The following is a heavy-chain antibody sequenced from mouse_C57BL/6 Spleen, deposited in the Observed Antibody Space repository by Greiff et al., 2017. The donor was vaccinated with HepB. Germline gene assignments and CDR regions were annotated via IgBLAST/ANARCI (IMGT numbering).Heavy chain of an antibody. CDR3: ARYYYGSSYPPYYAMDY. J-gene: IGHJ4*01. Sequence: VQLQQSGPELVKPGASVKIPCKASGYTFTDYNMDWVKQSHGKSLEWIGDINPNNGGTIYNQKFKGKATLTVDKSSSTAYMELRSLTSEDTAVYYCARYYYGSSYPPYYAMDYWGQGTSVTVSS. V-gene: IGHV1-18*01. CDR2: INPNNGGT. CDR1: GYTFTDYN. D-gene: IGHD1-1*01.